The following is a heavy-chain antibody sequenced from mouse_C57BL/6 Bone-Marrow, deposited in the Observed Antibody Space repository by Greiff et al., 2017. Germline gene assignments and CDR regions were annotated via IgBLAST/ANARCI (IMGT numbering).Heavy chain of an antibody. CDR1: GYSFTDYN. J-gene: IGHJ2*01. Sequence: VQLQQSGPELVKPGASVKISCKASGYSFTDYNMNWVKQSNGKSLEWIGVINPNYGTTSYNQKFKGKATLTVDQASSTAYMQLNSLTSEDSAVYYCAFYYYGSSPYFDYWGQGTTLTVSS. CDR3: AFYYYGSSPYFDY. D-gene: IGHD1-1*01. CDR2: INPNYGTT. V-gene: IGHV1-39*01.